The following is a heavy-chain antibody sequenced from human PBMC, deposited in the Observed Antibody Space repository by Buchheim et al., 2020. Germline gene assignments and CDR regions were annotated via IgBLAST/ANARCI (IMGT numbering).Heavy chain of an antibody. CDR1: GFTFSSYW. D-gene: IGHD3-16*02. V-gene: IGHV3-7*03. J-gene: IGHJ4*02. CDR2: IKQDGSEK. Sequence: EVQLVESGGGLVQPGGSLRLSCAASGFTFSSYWMSWVRQAPGKGLEWVANIKQDGSEKYYVDSVKGRFTISRDNAKNSLYLKMNSLRAEDTAVYYCARDPDGVISLYYFDYWGQGTL. CDR3: ARDPDGVISLYYFDY.